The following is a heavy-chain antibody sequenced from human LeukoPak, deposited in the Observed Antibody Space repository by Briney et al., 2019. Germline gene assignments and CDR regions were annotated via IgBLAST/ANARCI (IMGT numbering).Heavy chain of an antibody. CDR2: ISNSGSDI. D-gene: IGHD5-24*01. CDR1: GFTFSLYS. CDR3: AREDGYSDSSEFDY. J-gene: IGHJ4*02. V-gene: IGHV3-21*01. Sequence: GGSLRLSCAGSGFTFSLYSMHWVRQAPGKGLEWVASISNSGSDIYYRDSVKGRFTISRDNAKNPLDLHLNSMRAEDTAVYYCAREDGYSDSSEFDYWGQGTLVLVSS.